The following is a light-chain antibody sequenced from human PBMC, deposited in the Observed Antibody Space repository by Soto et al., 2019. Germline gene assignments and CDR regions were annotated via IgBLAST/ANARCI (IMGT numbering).Light chain of an antibody. J-gene: IGKJ3*01. CDR1: QSVSSN. V-gene: IGKV3-15*01. CDR3: QQYNDWPPLT. CDR2: GAS. Sequence: EVVMTQSPATLSVSPGERATLSCRASQSVSSNLAWYQQKPGQAPRLLIYGASNRATGIPARFSGSGSGTEFTLTINSLESEDFAVYYCQQYNDWPPLTFGPGTKVDI.